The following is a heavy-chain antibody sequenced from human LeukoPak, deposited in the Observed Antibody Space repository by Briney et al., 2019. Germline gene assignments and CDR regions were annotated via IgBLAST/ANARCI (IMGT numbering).Heavy chain of an antibody. Sequence: GASVKVSCKASGYSVTSYGITWVRQAPGQGLEWMGWINANNGNTNYAQNLQGRVTMTTDTSTSTVYMELRSLKSDDTAVYYCARGPIAAAGDSWGQGTLVTDSS. D-gene: IGHD6-13*01. CDR1: GYSVTSYG. V-gene: IGHV1-18*01. CDR2: INANNGNT. CDR3: ARGPIAAAGDS. J-gene: IGHJ4*02.